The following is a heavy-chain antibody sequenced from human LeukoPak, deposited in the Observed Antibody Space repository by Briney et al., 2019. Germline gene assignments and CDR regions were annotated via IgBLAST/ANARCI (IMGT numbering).Heavy chain of an antibody. CDR2: IYPDDSDI. CDR1: GYSFTNYW. J-gene: IGHJ4*02. D-gene: IGHD3-10*01. V-gene: IGHV5-51*01. CDR3: ARHSLDRAYGSGSYYNDY. Sequence: GESLKISCKGSGYSFTNYWIGWVCQMPGKGLEWMGIIYPDDSDIRYSPSFQGQVTISADKSISTAYLQWSSLKASDTAMYYCARHSLDRAYGSGSYYNDYWGQGTLVTVSS.